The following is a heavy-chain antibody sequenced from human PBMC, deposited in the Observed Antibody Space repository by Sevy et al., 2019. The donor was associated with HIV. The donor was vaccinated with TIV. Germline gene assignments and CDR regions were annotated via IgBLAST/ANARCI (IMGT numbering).Heavy chain of an antibody. V-gene: IGHV3-30*18. CDR2: ISYDGSNK. D-gene: IGHD4-4*01. J-gene: IGHJ4*02. Sequence: GGSLRLSCAASGFTFSSYGMHWVRQAPGKGLEWVAVISYDGSNKYYAASVKGRFTISRDNSKNTLYLQMNSLRAEDTAVYYCAKEGLQCFDYWGQGTLVTVSS. CDR3: AKEGLQCFDY. CDR1: GFTFSSYG.